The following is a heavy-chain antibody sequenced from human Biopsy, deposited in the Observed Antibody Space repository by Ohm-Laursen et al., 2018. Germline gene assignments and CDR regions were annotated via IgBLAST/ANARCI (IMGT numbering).Heavy chain of an antibody. Sequence: ASVKVSCNTSGYTFTSYEINWVRQATGQGLEWMGWMNPDSGNTGYAQNFQGRVTMTRNTSISTAYMELSSLRSEDMAVYFCARADPPLFYYGSGSSNWFDPWGQGTLVTVSS. J-gene: IGHJ5*02. CDR3: ARADPPLFYYGSGSSNWFDP. D-gene: IGHD3-10*01. V-gene: IGHV1-8*01. CDR1: GYTFTSYE. CDR2: MNPDSGNT.